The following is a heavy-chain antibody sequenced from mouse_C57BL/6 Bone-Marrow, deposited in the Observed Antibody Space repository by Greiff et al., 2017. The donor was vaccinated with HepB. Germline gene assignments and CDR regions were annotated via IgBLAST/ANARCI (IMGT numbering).Heavy chain of an antibody. CDR1: GYTFTSYW. V-gene: IGHV1-7*01. Sequence: QVQLQQSGAELAKPGASVKLSCKASGYTFTSYWMHWVKQRPGQGLEWIGYINPSSGYTKYNQKFKDKATLTADKSSSTAYMQLSSLTYEDSAVYDCARSYYGSYYAMDYWGQGTSVTVSS. CDR2: INPSSGYT. D-gene: IGHD1-1*01. CDR3: ARSYYGSYYAMDY. J-gene: IGHJ4*01.